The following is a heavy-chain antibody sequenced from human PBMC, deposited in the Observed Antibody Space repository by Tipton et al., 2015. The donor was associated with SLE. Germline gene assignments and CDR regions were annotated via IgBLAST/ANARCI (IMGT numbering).Heavy chain of an antibody. V-gene: IGHV3-53*01. CDR2: IYAGGST. D-gene: IGHD6-13*01. CDR3: ARGDYSS. Sequence: SLRLSCAASGFAFSDYYMSWVRQAPGKGLEWVSVIYAGGSTYYADSVKGRFTISRDNSKNTLYLQMNSLRAEDTAVYYCARGDYSSWGQGALVTVSS. CDR1: GFAFSDYY. J-gene: IGHJ4*02.